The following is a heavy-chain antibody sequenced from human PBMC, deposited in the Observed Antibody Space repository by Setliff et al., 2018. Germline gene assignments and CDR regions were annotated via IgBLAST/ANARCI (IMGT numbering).Heavy chain of an antibody. CDR2: AYAGGGT. V-gene: IGHV4-39*07. CDR3: AAGIKLGIFDS. J-gene: IGHJ4*02. D-gene: IGHD3-16*01. CDR1: GGSTGVSEYY. Sequence: PSETLSLTCTFSGGSTGVSEYYWGWVRQSPGKGLEWIGSAYAGGGTYYNPSLQSRITISVDTSQNHFSLSLTSMTAADTAVYHCAAGIKLGIFDSWGRESWSPSPQ.